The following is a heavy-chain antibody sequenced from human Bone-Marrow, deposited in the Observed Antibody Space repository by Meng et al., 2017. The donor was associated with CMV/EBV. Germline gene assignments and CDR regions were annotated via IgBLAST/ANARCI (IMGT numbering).Heavy chain of an antibody. CDR3: ARGRSDYFDY. Sequence: GESLKISCAASGFIFSTYGMHWVRQAPGKGLEWVALIWYDGSNKYYADSVKDRFTISRDSSKNTLYLQMNSLRAEDTAVYYCARGRSDYFDYWGQGTLVTVSS. J-gene: IGHJ4*02. CDR1: GFIFSTYG. CDR2: IWYDGSNK. V-gene: IGHV3-30*02.